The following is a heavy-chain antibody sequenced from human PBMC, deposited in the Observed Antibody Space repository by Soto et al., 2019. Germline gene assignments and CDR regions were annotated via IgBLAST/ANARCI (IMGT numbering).Heavy chain of an antibody. CDR2: VHYSGGT. CDR3: ASIVVGATGHTDFDH. D-gene: IGHD2-15*01. V-gene: IGHV4-39*01. Sequence: PSETLSLTCTVSGGSISSNNFFWGWIRQPPGKGLEYVGSVHYSGGTYYKPALKSRVTVSLDTSKNQFSLRLMSVSAADTAVYYCASIVVGATGHTDFDHWGQGTLVTVSS. J-gene: IGHJ4*02. CDR1: GGSISSNNFF.